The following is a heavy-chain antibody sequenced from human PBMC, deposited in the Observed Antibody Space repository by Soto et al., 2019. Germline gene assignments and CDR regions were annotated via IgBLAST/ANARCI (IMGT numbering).Heavy chain of an antibody. CDR1: GFTFSSYA. Sequence: GGSLRLSCVASGFTFSSYAMTWVRQAPGKGLEWVSSISGNGVRTYYADSVKGRFTISRDNIKNTLHLQVNSLRAEDTAVYYCAKDVRKILTEYYSGMDVWGQGNTVTVSS. CDR3: AKDVRKILTEYYSGMDV. CDR2: ISGNGVRT. V-gene: IGHV3-23*01. J-gene: IGHJ6*02.